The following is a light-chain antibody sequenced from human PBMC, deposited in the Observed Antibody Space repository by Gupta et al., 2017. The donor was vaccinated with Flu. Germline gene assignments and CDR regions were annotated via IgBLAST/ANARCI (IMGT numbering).Light chain of an antibody. CDR2: AAS. CDR1: QSISSY. Sequence: DIQMTQSPSSLSASVGDRVTITCRASQSISSYLNWYQQKPGKAPKLLIYAASSLQSGVPSRFSGSGSGTDFTLTISRLQPEDFATYYCQHRDSTPRNFGQGTKMDIK. V-gene: IGKV1-39*01. J-gene: IGKJ2*01. CDR3: QHRDSTPRN.